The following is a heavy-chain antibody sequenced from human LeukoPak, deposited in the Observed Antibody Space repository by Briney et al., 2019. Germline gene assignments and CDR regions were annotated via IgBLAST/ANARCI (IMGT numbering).Heavy chain of an antibody. CDR3: ARGRVAAAGKNYFDY. CDR2: ISYHGSNK. CDR1: GFTFSSYG. Sequence: PGRSLRLSCAASGFTFSSYGMHWVRQAPGKGLEWVAVISYHGSNKYYADSVKGRFTISRDNSKSTLYLQMNSLRTEDTAMYYCARGRVAAAGKNYFDYWGQGTLVTVSS. D-gene: IGHD6-13*01. J-gene: IGHJ4*02. V-gene: IGHV3-30*03.